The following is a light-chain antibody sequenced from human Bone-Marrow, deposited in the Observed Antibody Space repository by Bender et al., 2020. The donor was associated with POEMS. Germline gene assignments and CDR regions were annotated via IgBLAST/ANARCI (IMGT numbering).Light chain of an antibody. V-gene: IGLV1-44*01. CDR1: SSNIENNY. CDR3: AVWDDSLNGWV. CDR2: SSH. Sequence: QSVLTQPPSVSAAPGQKVTISCSGSSSNIENNYVSWYQQLPGTAPKLLIYSSHRRPSEVPDRFSGSRSGTSASLAISGLQSEDEADYYCAVWDDSLNGWVFGGGTKLTVL. J-gene: IGLJ3*02.